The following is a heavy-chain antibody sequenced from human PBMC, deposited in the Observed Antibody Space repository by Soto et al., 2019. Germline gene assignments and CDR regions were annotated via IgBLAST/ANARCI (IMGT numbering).Heavy chain of an antibody. CDR1: GYTFTSNG. CDR2: ISAYNGNT. CDR3: ARRTTVVTSDY. D-gene: IGHD4-17*01. Sequence: GTSVKLSCKDSGYTFTSNGISWVRQAPGQGLEWMGWISAYNGNTNYAQKLQGRVTMTTDTSTSTAYMELRSLRSDDTAVYYCARRTTVVTSDYWGQGTLVTVSS. J-gene: IGHJ4*02. V-gene: IGHV1-18*01.